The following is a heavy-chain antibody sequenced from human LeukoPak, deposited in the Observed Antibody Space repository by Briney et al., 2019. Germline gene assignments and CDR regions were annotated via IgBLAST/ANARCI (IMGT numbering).Heavy chain of an antibody. D-gene: IGHD3-9*01. CDR2: IYSGGST. V-gene: IGHV3-53*01. Sequence: GGSLRLSCAASGFTVSSNYMSWVRQAPGKGLEWVSVIYSGGSTYYADSVKGRFTISRDNSKNTLYLQMNSLRAEDTAVYYCASSLRLDNFVYWGQGTLVTVSS. CDR3: ASSLRLDNFVY. CDR1: GFTVSSNY. J-gene: IGHJ4*02.